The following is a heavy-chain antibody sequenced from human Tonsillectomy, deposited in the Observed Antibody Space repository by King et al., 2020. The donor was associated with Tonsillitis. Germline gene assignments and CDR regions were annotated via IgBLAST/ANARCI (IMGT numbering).Heavy chain of an antibody. CDR3: ARDQTYFYITSGYYDSFDV. CDR1: GFTFSNYW. V-gene: IGHV3-7*03. J-gene: IGHJ3*01. Sequence: VQLVESGGGLVQPGGSLRLSCAASGFTFSNYWMNWVRQAPGKGLEWVANIKDDGSDKYYVDSVKGRFTISRDNAKSSLYLQMKRLRAEDTAVYYCARDQTYFYITSGYYDSFDVWGQGTMVTVSS. D-gene: IGHD3-22*01. CDR2: IKDDGSDK.